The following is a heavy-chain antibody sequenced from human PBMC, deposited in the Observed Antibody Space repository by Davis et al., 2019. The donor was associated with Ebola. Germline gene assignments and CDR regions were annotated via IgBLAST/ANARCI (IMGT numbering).Heavy chain of an antibody. V-gene: IGHV1-8*01. Sequence: ASVKVSCKASGYTFTSYDINWVRQATGQGLEWMGWMNPNSGNTGYAQKFQGRVSMSRNTSISTAYMELSSLRSEDTAVFYCARGKTVAGTRGLSWFDPWGPGTLVTVSS. CDR1: GYTFTSYD. D-gene: IGHD6-19*01. CDR3: ARGKTVAGTRGLSWFDP. J-gene: IGHJ5*02. CDR2: MNPNSGNT.